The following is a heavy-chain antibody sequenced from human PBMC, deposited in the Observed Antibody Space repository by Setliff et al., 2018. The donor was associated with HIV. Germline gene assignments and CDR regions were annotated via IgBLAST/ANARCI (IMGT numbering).Heavy chain of an antibody. CDR2: VFYSGTT. D-gene: IGHD7-27*01. CDR3: ARSRVWADAGRYFDS. Sequence: ASETLSLTCTVSGGSIRNAGHCWSWIRQRPGRGLEWIGYVFYSGTTYYNPSLKSRLVISVDSSKNLFSLNLKSVTAADTAVYYCARSRVWADAGRYFDSWGQGTLVTVS. J-gene: IGHJ4*02. V-gene: IGHV4-31*03. CDR1: GGSIRNAGHC.